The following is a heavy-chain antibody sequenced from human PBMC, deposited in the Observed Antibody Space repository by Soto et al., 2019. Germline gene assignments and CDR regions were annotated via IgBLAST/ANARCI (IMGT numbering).Heavy chain of an antibody. J-gene: IGHJ6*03. D-gene: IGHD3-10*01. Sequence: GASVKVSCKASGYTFTSYDINWVRQATGQGLEWMGWMNPNSGNTGYAQKFQGRVTMTRSTSISTAYMELSSLRSEDTAVYYCAREVTMVRGVNSNYYYYYMDVWGKGTTVTVSS. CDR1: GYTFTSYD. CDR3: AREVTMVRGVNSNYYYYYMDV. CDR2: MNPNSGNT. V-gene: IGHV1-8*01.